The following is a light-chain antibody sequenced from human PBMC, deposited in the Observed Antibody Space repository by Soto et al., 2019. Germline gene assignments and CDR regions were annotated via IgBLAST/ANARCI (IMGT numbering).Light chain of an antibody. CDR1: QSIHTS. CDR3: QQYRSWPRT. V-gene: IGKV3-15*01. Sequence: TQSPATLSLSPGERATLSCRASQSIHTSLAWYQQKSGKPPRLLIYGASTRATDMPGTFSGRGSGTEFTLTITSLRPEDFGVYYCQQYRSWPRTFGQGTKVDIK. J-gene: IGKJ1*01. CDR2: GAS.